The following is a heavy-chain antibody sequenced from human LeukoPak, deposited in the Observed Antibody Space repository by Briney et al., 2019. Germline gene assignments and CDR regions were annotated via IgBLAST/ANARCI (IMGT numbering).Heavy chain of an antibody. J-gene: IGHJ5*02. CDR2: IYHSGST. CDR1: GGSISSGGYS. V-gene: IGHV4-30-2*01. Sequence: PSETLSLTCAVSGGSISSGGYSWSWIRQPPGKGLEWIGYIYHSGSTYYNPSLKSRVTISVDRSKNQFSLKLSSVTAADTAVYYCAREVAVAGTGFDPWGQGTLVTVSS. D-gene: IGHD6-19*01. CDR3: AREVAVAGTGFDP.